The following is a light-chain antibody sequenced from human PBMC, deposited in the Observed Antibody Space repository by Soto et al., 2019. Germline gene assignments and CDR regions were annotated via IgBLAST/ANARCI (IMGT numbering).Light chain of an antibody. J-gene: IGKJ1*01. Sequence: DIVLTQSPLSLPVTPGEPASISCRSSQSLLQNNGYNYLDWYLQRPGQSPQLLIFLGSHRASGVPDRFSGSGSGTEFTLKISSLEAEDFGVYYCMQPLQAPRTFGQETRVEIK. CDR3: MQPLQAPRT. CDR1: QSLLQNNGYNY. V-gene: IGKV2-28*01. CDR2: LGS.